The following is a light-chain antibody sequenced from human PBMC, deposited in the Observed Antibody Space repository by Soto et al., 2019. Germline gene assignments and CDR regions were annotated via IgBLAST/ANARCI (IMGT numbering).Light chain of an antibody. Sequence: EIVLTQSPATLSLSPGERATLSCRASQSVSSYLAWYQQKPGQAPRLLIYDASNRATGSPARFSGSGSGTDFTLTISSLEPEDFAVYYCQQRSNWPPITFGQGTRLGIK. CDR3: QQRSNWPPIT. CDR1: QSVSSY. J-gene: IGKJ5*01. V-gene: IGKV3-11*01. CDR2: DAS.